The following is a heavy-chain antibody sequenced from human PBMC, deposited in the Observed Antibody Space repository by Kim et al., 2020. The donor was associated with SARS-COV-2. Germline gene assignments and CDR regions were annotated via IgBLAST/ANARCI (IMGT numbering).Heavy chain of an antibody. CDR2: IYYSGST. J-gene: IGHJ4*02. V-gene: IGHV4-59*01. Sequence: SETLSLTCTVSGGSISSYYWSWIRQPPGKGLEWIGYIYYSGSTNYNPSLKSRVTISVDTSKNQFSLKLSSVTAADTAVYYCARGTIFGVEYLDYWGQGTLVTVSS. CDR1: GGSISSYY. CDR3: ARGTIFGVEYLDY. D-gene: IGHD3-3*01.